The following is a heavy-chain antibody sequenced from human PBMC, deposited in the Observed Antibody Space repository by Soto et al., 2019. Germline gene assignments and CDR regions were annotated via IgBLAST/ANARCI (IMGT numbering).Heavy chain of an antibody. CDR2: ILGSGDNT. Sequence: EVQLLESGGGLVQPGGSLRLSCAASGFTFSSYAMSWVRQAPGKGVEWVSAILGSGDNTYYADSVKGRFTISRDNSKNTLYLQMNSLRAEDTAVYYCANQQRIQRWTHYDYWGQGTLVTVSS. V-gene: IGHV3-23*01. J-gene: IGHJ4*02. CDR1: GFTFSSYA. CDR3: ANQQRIQRWTHYDY. D-gene: IGHD5-18*01.